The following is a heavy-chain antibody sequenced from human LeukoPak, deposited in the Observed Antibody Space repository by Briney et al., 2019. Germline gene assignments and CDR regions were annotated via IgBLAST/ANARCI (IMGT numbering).Heavy chain of an antibody. D-gene: IGHD5-18*01. CDR1: GGSSSSSSYY. CDR3: ARMDTAMVNYAFDI. CDR2: SYYSGST. V-gene: IGHV4-39*01. J-gene: IGHJ3*02. Sequence: SETLSFTCTVYGGSSSSSSYYWDWIRQPPGKGLERIRSSYYSGSTYYNPSLKSRLTISVDTSKSPFSLKLSSVTAADTAVYYCARMDTAMVNYAFDIWGEGTMVTVSS.